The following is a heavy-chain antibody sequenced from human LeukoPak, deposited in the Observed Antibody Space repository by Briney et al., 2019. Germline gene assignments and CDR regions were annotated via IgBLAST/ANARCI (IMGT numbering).Heavy chain of an antibody. D-gene: IGHD3-9*01. CDR1: GFTFSSYA. CDR2: ISGSGGST. J-gene: IGHJ4*02. CDR3: AKTVLRYFALDY. V-gene: IGHV3-23*01. Sequence: GGSLRLSCAASGFTFSSYAMSWVRQAPGKGLEWVSAISGSGGSTYHADSVKGRFTISRDNSKNTLYLQMNSLRAEDTAVYFCAKTVLRYFALDYWGQGTLVTVSS.